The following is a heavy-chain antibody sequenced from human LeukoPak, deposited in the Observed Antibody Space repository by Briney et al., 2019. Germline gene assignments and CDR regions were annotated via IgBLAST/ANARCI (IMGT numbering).Heavy chain of an antibody. CDR2: IFHSGST. D-gene: IGHD4-17*01. Sequence: PSETLSLTCAVSGYSINSGYWWGWIRQPPGKGLEWIESIFHSGSTNYNPSLKSRVTISVDTSKNHFSLKLSSVTAADTAVYYCVRHFTVTTDYFDYWGQGALVTVSS. CDR3: VRHFTVTTDYFDY. CDR1: GYSINSGYW. V-gene: IGHV4-38-2*01. J-gene: IGHJ4*02.